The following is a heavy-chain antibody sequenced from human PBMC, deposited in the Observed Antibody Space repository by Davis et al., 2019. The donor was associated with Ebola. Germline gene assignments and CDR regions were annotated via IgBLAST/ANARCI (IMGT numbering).Heavy chain of an antibody. Sequence: GSLRLSCAASGFTFSSYSMNWIRQPPGKGLEWIGEINHSGSTNYNPSLKSRVTISVDTSKNQFSLKLSSVTAADTAVYYCARADYGDYDGGSDYWGQGTLVTVSP. CDR1: GFTFSSYS. CDR3: ARADYGDYDGGSDY. D-gene: IGHD4-17*01. J-gene: IGHJ4*02. CDR2: INHSGST. V-gene: IGHV4-34*01.